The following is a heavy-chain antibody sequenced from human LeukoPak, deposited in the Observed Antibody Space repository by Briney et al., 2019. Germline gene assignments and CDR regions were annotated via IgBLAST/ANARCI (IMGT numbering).Heavy chain of an antibody. J-gene: IGHJ4*02. V-gene: IGHV3-23*01. CDR3: AKVPNCGSYYYFDY. D-gene: IGHD1-26*01. CDR1: GFTFSSYA. Sequence: GGSLRLSCAASGFTFSSYAMSRVRQAPGKGLEWVSAIRGNGADTYYADSVKGRFTISRDNSKNTLYLQMNSLRAEDTAVYYCAKVPNCGSYYYFDYWGQGAMVTVSS. CDR2: IRGNGADT.